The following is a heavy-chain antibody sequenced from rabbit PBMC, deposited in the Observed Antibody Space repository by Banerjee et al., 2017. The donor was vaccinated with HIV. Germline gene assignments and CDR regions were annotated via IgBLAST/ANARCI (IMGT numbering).Heavy chain of an antibody. CDR1: GFTLSSYW. CDR3: ARDLAGVIGWNFGL. Sequence: QEQLEESGGDLVKPEGSLTLTCTASGFTLSSYWIYWVRQAPGKGLEWIACIYGGSSGRTYYASWATGRFTTSKTSSTTVTLQMTSLTAADTATYFCARDLAGVIGWNFGLWGQGTLVTVS. V-gene: IGHV1S45*01. CDR2: IYGGSSGRT. J-gene: IGHJ3*01. D-gene: IGHD4-1*01.